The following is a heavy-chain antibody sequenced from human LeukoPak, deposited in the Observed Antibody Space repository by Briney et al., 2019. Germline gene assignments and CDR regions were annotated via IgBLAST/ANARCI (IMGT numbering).Heavy chain of an antibody. Sequence: RASVKVSCKASGHTFTNYGISWVRQAPGQGLEWMGWISAYNGNTNYAQKLQGRVTMTTDTSTSTAYMELRSLRSDDTAVYYCARDCNKNYYDSSGYSENDYWGQGTLVTVSS. CDR1: GHTFTNYG. J-gene: IGHJ4*02. D-gene: IGHD3-22*01. V-gene: IGHV1-18*01. CDR3: ARDCNKNYYDSSGYSENDY. CDR2: ISAYNGNT.